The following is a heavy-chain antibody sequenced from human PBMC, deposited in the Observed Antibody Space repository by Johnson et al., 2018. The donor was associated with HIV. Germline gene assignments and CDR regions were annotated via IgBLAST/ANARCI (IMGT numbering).Heavy chain of an antibody. J-gene: IGHJ3*01. V-gene: IGHV3-30*04. Sequence: VESGGGVVQPGRSLRLSCAASGFIFSSYAMHWVRQAPGKGLEWVAVISHDGNNKYYADSVKGRFTISSDIFKNTLYLQMNSLRAEDTAVYYCASRYGDSGLVAFALWGQGTMVTVSS. CDR3: ASRYGDSGLVAFAL. CDR1: GFIFSSYA. CDR2: ISHDGNNK. D-gene: IGHD4-17*01.